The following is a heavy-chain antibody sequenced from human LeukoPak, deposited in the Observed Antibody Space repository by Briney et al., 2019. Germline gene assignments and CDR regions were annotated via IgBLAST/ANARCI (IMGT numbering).Heavy chain of an antibody. CDR3: ARAYSAGYCSSTSCPQGDY. CDR2: ISAYNGNT. J-gene: IGHJ4*02. D-gene: IGHD2-2*01. Sequence: ASVKVSCKASGYTFTSYVISWVRHAPGQGLEWMGWISAYNGNTNYAQNLQGRVTMTTDTSTSTAYMELRSLRSDDTAVYYCARAYSAGYCSSTSCPQGDYWGQGTLVTVSS. CDR1: GYTFTSYV. V-gene: IGHV1-18*01.